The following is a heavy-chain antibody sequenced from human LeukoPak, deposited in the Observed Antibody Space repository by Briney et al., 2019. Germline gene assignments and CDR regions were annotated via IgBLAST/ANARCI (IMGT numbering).Heavy chain of an antibody. J-gene: IGHJ4*02. Sequence: ASVKVSCKASGYTFTSYAMHWVRQAPGQRLEWMGWINAGNGNTKYPQKFQGRVTITRDTSASTAYMELSSLRSEDTAVYYCARGHCSGGSCIPDYWGQGTLVTVSS. CDR3: ARGHCSGGSCIPDY. CDR1: GYTFTSYA. V-gene: IGHV1-3*01. D-gene: IGHD2-15*01. CDR2: INAGNGNT.